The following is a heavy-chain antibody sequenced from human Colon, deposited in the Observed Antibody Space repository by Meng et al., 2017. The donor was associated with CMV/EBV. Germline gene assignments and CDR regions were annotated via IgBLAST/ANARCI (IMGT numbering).Heavy chain of an antibody. CDR1: GFTFSTFA. V-gene: IGHV3-23*03. CDR2: IYYGGGAT. CDR3: AKGVTSGSTYRAFDI. D-gene: IGHD3-22*01. J-gene: IGHJ3*02. Sequence: GESLKISCAASGFTFSTFAMGWVRQAPGKGLEWVSSIYYGGGATHYPDSVKGRFTISRDTSENTLYLQMSSLRVDDTALYCCAKGVTSGSTYRAFDILGQGAKVTVSS.